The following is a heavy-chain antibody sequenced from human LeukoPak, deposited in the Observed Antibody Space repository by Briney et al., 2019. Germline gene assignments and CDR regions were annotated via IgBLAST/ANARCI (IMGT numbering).Heavy chain of an antibody. CDR2: IYSSGST. V-gene: IGHV4-59*01. CDR3: ARDPTVTPFDY. D-gene: IGHD4-17*01. CDR1: GGSISSYY. J-gene: IGHJ4*02. Sequence: SETLSLTCTVSGGSISSYYWSWVRQPPGKGLEWVVYIYSSGSTNYNPSLESRVTISVDTSNNQFFLKLSSVTAADTAVYYCARDPTVTPFDYWGQGTLVTVSS.